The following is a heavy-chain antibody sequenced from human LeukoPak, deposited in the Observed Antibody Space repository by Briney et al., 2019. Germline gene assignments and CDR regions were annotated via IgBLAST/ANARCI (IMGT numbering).Heavy chain of an antibody. V-gene: IGHV3-74*01. D-gene: IGHD2-21*02. CDR1: GFSFSSYW. CDR2: INSDGSST. CDR3: TRAIRTAAPDS. J-gene: IGHJ4*02. Sequence: GGSLRLSCETSGFSFSSYWMHWARQAPGKGLVWVSRINSDGSSTTYADSVKGRFTISRDNAKNTLYLEMNSLRAEDTAVYYCTRAIRTAAPDSWGQGTLVTVSS.